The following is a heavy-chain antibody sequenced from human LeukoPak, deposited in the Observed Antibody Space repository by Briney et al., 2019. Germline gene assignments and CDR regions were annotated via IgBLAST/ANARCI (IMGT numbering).Heavy chain of an antibody. CDR2: IWYDGSNK. D-gene: IGHD4-17*01. CDR3: ARPTYGDQYYYGMDV. J-gene: IGHJ6*02. V-gene: IGHV3-33*01. Sequence: GGSLRLSCAASGFTFSSYGMHWVRQAPGKGLEWVAVIWYDGSNKYYADSVKGRFTISRDNSKNTLYLQMNSLRAEDTAVYYCARPTYGDQYYYGMDVWGQGTTITVSS. CDR1: GFTFSSYG.